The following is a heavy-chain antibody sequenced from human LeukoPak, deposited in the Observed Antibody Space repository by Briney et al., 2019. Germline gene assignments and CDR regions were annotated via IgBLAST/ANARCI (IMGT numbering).Heavy chain of an antibody. V-gene: IGHV1-2*02. Sequence: ASVKVSCKTSGYTFTGYYMHWVRQAPGQGLEWMGWINPNSGGTNYAQKFQGRVTMTRDTSISTAYMELSSLRSEDTAVYYCASGTTDIVVVPATLRNYYFDYWGQGTLVTVSS. CDR2: INPNSGGT. CDR1: GYTFTGYY. D-gene: IGHD2-2*01. J-gene: IGHJ4*02. CDR3: ASGTTDIVVVPATLRNYYFDY.